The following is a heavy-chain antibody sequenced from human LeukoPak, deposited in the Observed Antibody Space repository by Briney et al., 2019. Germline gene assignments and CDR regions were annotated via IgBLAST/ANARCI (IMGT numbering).Heavy chain of an antibody. CDR1: GYTFTGFY. CDR2: INPNSGGT. CDR3: ARVRDDFWSGYSVGGSAFDI. D-gene: IGHD3-3*01. V-gene: IGHV1-2*02. J-gene: IGHJ3*02. Sequence: GASVKVSCKASGYTFTGFYIHWVRQAPGQGLEWMGWINPNSGGTNYEQKFQGRVTMTRDTPISTAYMELSRLRSDDTAVYYCARVRDDFWSGYSVGGSAFDIWGQGTMVTVS.